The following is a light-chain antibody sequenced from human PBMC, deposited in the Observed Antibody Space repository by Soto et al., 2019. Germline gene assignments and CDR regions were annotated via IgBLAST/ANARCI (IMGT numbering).Light chain of an antibody. V-gene: IGKV1-9*01. CDR3: LQFNNCPIT. J-gene: IGKJ5*01. CDR1: EDISSY. CDR2: AAS. Sequence: IQLTQSPSSLSASVGDRVTFTCRASEDISSYLVWYQQKPGAAPKLLIYAASALHSGVPSRFSGSGSGTDFALTISSRHPEDFAVYFYLQFNNCPITFGQGTRLQIK.